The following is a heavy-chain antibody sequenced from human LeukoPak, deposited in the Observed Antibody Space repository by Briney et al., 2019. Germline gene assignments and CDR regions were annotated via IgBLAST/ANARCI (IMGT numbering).Heavy chain of an antibody. J-gene: IGHJ4*02. D-gene: IGHD4-17*01. CDR2: IKSKTDGGTT. CDR3: AKDGYDYGDYRDY. Sequence: GGSLRLSCAASGFTFSNAWMSWVRQAPGKGLEWVGRIKSKTDGGTTDYAAPVKGRFTISRDDSKNTLYLQMNSLKTEDTAVYYCAKDGYDYGDYRDYWGQGTLVTVSS. CDR1: GFTFSNAW. V-gene: IGHV3-15*01.